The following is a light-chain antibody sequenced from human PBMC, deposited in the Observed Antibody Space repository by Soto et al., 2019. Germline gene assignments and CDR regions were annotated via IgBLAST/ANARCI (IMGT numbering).Light chain of an antibody. CDR2: DAS. V-gene: IGKV1-5*01. CDR1: QSISSW. CDR3: QQDNSYWT. J-gene: IGKJ1*01. Sequence: DIQMTQSPSTLSASVGDRVTITCRASQSISSWLAWYQQKPGKAPKLLIYDASSLESGVPSRFSCRGSGTEFTLTISSLQPDDFATYYCQQDNSYWTFGQGTKVEIK.